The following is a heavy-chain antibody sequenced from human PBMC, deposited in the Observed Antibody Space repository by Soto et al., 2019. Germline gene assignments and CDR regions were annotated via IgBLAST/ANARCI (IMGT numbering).Heavy chain of an antibody. CDR3: ARDGVGITTFFGYFDY. CDR1: GFNFRGYG. CDR2: TRHDGSNT. D-gene: IGHD1-26*01. V-gene: IGHV3-33*01. J-gene: IGHJ4*02. Sequence: QVQLVQPGGGVVQPGRSLRLSCEASGFNFRGYGMHWVRQAPGKGLEWVAITRHDGSNTYYADPVRGRFTISRDNSKNTLYLQMNSLRVEDTALYYCARDGVGITTFFGYFDYWGQGTLITVSS.